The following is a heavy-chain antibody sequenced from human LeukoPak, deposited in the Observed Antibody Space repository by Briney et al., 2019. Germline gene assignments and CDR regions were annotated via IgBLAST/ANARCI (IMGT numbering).Heavy chain of an antibody. D-gene: IGHD5-24*01. Sequence: ASVKVSCKASGYTFTDYYLHWVRQAPGQGLEWMGWINPNSGGTNYAQTLQGRVTMTGDTSITTAYLELSRLRSDDTAVYYCARIGYNHYFDYWGQGTLVTVSS. CDR2: INPNSGGT. J-gene: IGHJ4*02. V-gene: IGHV1-2*02. CDR3: ARIGYNHYFDY. CDR1: GYTFTDYY.